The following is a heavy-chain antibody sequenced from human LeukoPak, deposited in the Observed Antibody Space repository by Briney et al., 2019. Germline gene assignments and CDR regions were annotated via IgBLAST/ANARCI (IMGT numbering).Heavy chain of an antibody. Sequence: PSETLSLTCTVSGGSISSSSYYWGWIRQPPGKGLEWIGSIYYSGSTYYNPSLKSRVTITVDTSKNQFSLKLSSVTAADTAVYYCARNSIPSGFSAWFGELLYPYPFFDYWGQGTLVTVSS. CDR3: ARNSIPSGFSAWFGELLYPYPFFDY. J-gene: IGHJ4*02. V-gene: IGHV4-39*07. D-gene: IGHD3-10*01. CDR2: IYYSGST. CDR1: GGSISSSSYY.